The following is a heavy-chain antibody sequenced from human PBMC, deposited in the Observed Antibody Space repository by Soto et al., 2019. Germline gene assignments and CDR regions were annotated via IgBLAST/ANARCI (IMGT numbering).Heavy chain of an antibody. Sequence: SETLSLTCAVSGGSISSNNWCGWIRQPPGKGLEWIGYIYYSGSTYYNPSLKSRVTISVDTSNNQFSLKLTSVTAAETAVYYCARQACFGELTYFDFWGQEALVTVSS. J-gene: IGHJ4*02. CDR2: IYYSGST. V-gene: IGHV4-28*01. D-gene: IGHD3-10*01. CDR1: GGSISSNNW. CDR3: ARQACFGELTYFDF.